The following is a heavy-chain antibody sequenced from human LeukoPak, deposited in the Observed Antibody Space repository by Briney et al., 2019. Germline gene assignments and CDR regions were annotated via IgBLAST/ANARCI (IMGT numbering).Heavy chain of an antibody. D-gene: IGHD2-2*01. J-gene: IGHJ4*02. Sequence: SQTLSLTCTVSGGSVYSDNYYWSWIRQPPGTGLEWIGYIHYSGSTYYNPSLKSRITISLDTPKNQFSLKLSSVTAADTAVYYCARVGYCSSTSCYPLDYWGQGTLVTVSS. V-gene: IGHV4-30-4*08. CDR1: GGSVYSDNYY. CDR3: ARVGYCSSTSCYPLDY. CDR2: IHYSGST.